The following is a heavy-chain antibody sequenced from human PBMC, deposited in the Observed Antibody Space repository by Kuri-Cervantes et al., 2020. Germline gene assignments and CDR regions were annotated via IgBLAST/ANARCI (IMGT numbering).Heavy chain of an antibody. V-gene: IGHV3-30-3*01. D-gene: IGHD6-13*01. CDR1: GFTFSSYA. CDR2: ISYDGSNK. Sequence: GGSLRLSCAASGFTFSSYAMHWVRQAAGKGLEWVAVISYDGSNKYYADSVKGRFTISRDNSKNTLYLQMNSLRAEDTAVYYCARGGSYSSSWYYFDYWGQGTLVTVSS. CDR3: ARGGSYSSSWYYFDY. J-gene: IGHJ4*02.